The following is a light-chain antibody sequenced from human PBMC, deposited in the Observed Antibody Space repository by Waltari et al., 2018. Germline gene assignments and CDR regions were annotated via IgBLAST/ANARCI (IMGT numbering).Light chain of an antibody. Sequence: QSVLTQPPSVSGAPGQRVTISCTGSGSNIGAGYDVHWYHQVPRKAPKLLIYGSTSRPLGVPDRFFGSTSGTSAALTITGLQVEDEGDYYCQSYDTSLSVVFGGGTKLTVL. CDR2: GST. CDR3: QSYDTSLSVV. J-gene: IGLJ3*02. V-gene: IGLV1-40*01. CDR1: GSNIGAGYD.